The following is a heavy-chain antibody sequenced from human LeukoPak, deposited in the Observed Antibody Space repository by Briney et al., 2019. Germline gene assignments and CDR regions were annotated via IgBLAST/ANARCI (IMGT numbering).Heavy chain of an antibody. CDR2: INHSGST. Sequence: PSETLSLTCAVYGGSFSGYYWSWIRQPPGKGLEWIGEINHSGSTNYNPSLTSRVTISVDTSKNQFSLKLSSVTAADTAVYYCASSRTIFGNWFDPWGQGTLVTVSS. CDR3: ASSRTIFGNWFDP. V-gene: IGHV4-34*01. CDR1: GGSFSGYY. D-gene: IGHD3-3*01. J-gene: IGHJ5*02.